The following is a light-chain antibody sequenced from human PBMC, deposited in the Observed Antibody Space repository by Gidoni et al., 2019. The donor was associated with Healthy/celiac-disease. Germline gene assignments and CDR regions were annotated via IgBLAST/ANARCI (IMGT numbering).Light chain of an antibody. J-gene: IGKJ2*01. CDR1: QSVLYSPNNKNY. CDR2: WAS. V-gene: IGKV4-1*01. Sequence: SLAVSLGERATINCKSSQSVLYSPNNKNYLAWYQHKPGQPPKLLIYWASTRESGVPDRFSGSGSGTDFTLPISSLQAEDVAVYYCQRYYSTPYTFGHGTKLEIK. CDR3: QRYYSTPYT.